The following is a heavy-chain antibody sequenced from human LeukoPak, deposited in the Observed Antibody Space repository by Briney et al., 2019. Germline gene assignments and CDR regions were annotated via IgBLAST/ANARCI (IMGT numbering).Heavy chain of an antibody. J-gene: IGHJ3*02. V-gene: IGHV4-61*02. CDR1: GGSISSGSYY. Sequence: SETLSLTCTVSGGSISSGSYYWSWIRQPAGKGLEWIGRIYTSGSTNYNPSLKSRVTISVDTSKNQFSLKLSSVTAADTAVYYCAREEFWSGYYSAFDIWGQGTMVTVSS. D-gene: IGHD3-3*01. CDR2: IYTSGST. CDR3: AREEFWSGYYSAFDI.